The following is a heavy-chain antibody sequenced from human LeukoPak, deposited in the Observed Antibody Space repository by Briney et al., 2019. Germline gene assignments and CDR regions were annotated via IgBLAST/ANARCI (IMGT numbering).Heavy chain of an antibody. CDR3: AKGTLPDY. J-gene: IGHJ4*02. V-gene: IGHV3-9*01. CDR1: GFTFDDYA. CDR2: ISWNSGSI. Sequence: GGSLRLSCAASGFTFDDYAMHWVRRAPGKGLEWVSGISWNSGSIGYADSVKGRFTISRDNAKNSLYLQMNSLRAEDTALYYCAKGTLPDYWGQGTLVTVSS.